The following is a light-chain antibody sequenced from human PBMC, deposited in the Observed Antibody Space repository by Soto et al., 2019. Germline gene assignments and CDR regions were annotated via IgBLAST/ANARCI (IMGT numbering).Light chain of an antibody. Sequence: ETVVTQSPGTLSLSPGERATLSCRASQSVDSNYLAWYQQKPGQAPRLLIYGASTRATGIPNRFSSSGSGTDFTLTISRLEPEDFAVYYCQQFGGSPPISFGQGTRLEIK. J-gene: IGKJ5*01. V-gene: IGKV3-20*01. CDR3: QQFGGSPPIS. CDR2: GAS. CDR1: QSVDSNY.